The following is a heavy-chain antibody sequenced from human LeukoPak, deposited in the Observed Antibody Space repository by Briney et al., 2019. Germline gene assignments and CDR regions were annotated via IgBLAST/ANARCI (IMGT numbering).Heavy chain of an antibody. CDR2: ISGSGGST. Sequence: PGGSLRLSCAASGFTFSSYAMSWVRQAPGKGLEWVSAISGSGGSTYYADSVKGRFTISRDNSKNTPYLQMNSLRAEDTAVYYCAKKEADYYDSSGYGGEYFDYWGQGTLVTVSS. V-gene: IGHV3-23*01. J-gene: IGHJ4*02. CDR1: GFTFSSYA. CDR3: AKKEADYYDSSGYGGEYFDY. D-gene: IGHD3-22*01.